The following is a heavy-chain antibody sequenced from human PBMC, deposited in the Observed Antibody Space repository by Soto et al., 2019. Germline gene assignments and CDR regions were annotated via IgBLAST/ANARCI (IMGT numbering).Heavy chain of an antibody. V-gene: IGHV3-23*01. Sequence: RLSCAASGFTFSSYAMSWVRQAPGEGLEWVSANNGNGGSTYYADSVKGRFTISKDISKNTLYLQMNSLRAEDTAVYYCAKLTLSIAAAGPGWGQGTLVTVSS. CDR3: AKLTLSIAAAGPG. CDR2: NNGNGGST. CDR1: GFTFSSYA. D-gene: IGHD6-13*01. J-gene: IGHJ4*02.